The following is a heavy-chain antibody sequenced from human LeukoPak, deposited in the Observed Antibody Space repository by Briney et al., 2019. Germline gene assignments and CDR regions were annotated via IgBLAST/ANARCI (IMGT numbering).Heavy chain of an antibody. Sequence: ASVNVSFKSSVYTFTNYGISWVRQAPGQGLEWMGWISVYNGYTEYAQKLQGRVTITTDTSTSTAYMELRSLRSDDTAVYYCAKNGSIYCDNWGQGTLVTVSS. CDR2: ISVYNGYT. V-gene: IGHV1-18*01. D-gene: IGHD6-13*01. J-gene: IGHJ4*02. CDR1: VYTFTNYG. CDR3: AKNGSIYCDN.